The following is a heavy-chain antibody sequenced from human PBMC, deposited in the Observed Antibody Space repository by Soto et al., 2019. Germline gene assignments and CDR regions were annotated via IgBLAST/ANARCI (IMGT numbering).Heavy chain of an antibody. CDR1: GYTFTTYG. V-gene: IGHV1-18*01. J-gene: IGHJ4*02. CDR2: ISAYSGST. CDR3: ATSLPTTNECAYYLDY. D-gene: IGHD1-1*01. Sequence: ASVKVSCKASGYTFTTYGISWVRQAPGQGLEWMGWISAYSGSTKFAQKLQGRVTMTTDTSTTTAYMELRSLTSDDTAVYYCATSLPTTNECAYYLDYWGQGTLVTVSS.